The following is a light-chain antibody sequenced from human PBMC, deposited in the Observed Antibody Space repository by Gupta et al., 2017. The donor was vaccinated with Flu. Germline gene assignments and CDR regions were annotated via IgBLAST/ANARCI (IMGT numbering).Light chain of an antibody. J-gene: IGKJ2*01. CDR3: QQYNGYSHT. V-gene: IGKV1-5*03. Sequence: DIQLTQSPFTLSASVEDRVTITCRASQSISSWLAWYQQKPGKAPKLLIYKASSLESGVPSRFSGSGSGTEFTLTISSLQPDDFATYYCQQYNGYSHTFGQGTKLEIK. CDR2: KAS. CDR1: QSISSW.